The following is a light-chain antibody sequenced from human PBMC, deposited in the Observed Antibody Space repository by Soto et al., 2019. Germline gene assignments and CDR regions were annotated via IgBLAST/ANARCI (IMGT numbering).Light chain of an antibody. CDR3: SSYAGNIFYV. J-gene: IGLJ1*01. Sequence: QSVLTQPPSASGSPGQSVTISCTGTNNDVGGYNYVSWYQHHPGKAPKLMIYDVNKRPAGVPDRFSGSKSGNTASLTVSGLQAEDEADYYCSSYAGNIFYVFGTGTKVTVL. CDR2: DVN. V-gene: IGLV2-8*01. CDR1: NNDVGGYNY.